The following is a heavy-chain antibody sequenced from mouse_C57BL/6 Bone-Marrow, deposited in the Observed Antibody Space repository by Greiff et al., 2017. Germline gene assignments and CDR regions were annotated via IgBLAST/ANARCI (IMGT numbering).Heavy chain of an antibody. Sequence: QVQLQQSGAELVKPGASVKISCKASGYAFSSYWMNWVKQRPGKGLEWIGQIYPGDGDTNYNGKFKGKATLTADKSSSKAYMQRSSLTSEDSAVYFCARDGLRREYYFDSWGQGTTLTVSS. D-gene: IGHD2-4*01. V-gene: IGHV1-80*01. CDR2: IYPGDGDT. CDR3: ARDGLRREYYFDS. J-gene: IGHJ2*01. CDR1: GYAFSSYW.